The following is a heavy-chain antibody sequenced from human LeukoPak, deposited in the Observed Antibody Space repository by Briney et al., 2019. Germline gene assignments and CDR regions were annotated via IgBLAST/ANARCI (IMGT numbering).Heavy chain of an antibody. CDR2: MTGPADTT. V-gene: IGHV3-23*01. CDR1: GFNFNNFA. Sequence: GGSLRLSCAASGFNFNNFAMSWVRQAPGKGLEWLSAMTGPADTTYYAESVKGRLTISRDYSKSMVFLQMNSLRVEDTAIYYCAKGAEIDHWGQGTLVTVSS. J-gene: IGHJ4*02. CDR3: AKGAEIDH.